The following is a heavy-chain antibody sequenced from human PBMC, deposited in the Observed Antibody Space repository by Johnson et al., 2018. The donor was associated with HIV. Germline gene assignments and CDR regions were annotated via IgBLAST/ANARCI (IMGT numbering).Heavy chain of an antibody. D-gene: IGHD3-9*01. CDR1: GFTFDDYA. CDR3: AREGVAVRYIDDAFDI. J-gene: IGHJ3*02. V-gene: IGHV3-9*01. Sequence: VQLVESGGGLVQPGRSLRLSCAASGFTFDDYAMHWVRQAPGKGLEWVSVIYSGGSTYYADSVKGRFTISRDNAKNSLYLQMSSLRAEDTAVYYCAREGVAVRYIDDAFDIWGQGTMVTVSS. CDR2: IYSGGST.